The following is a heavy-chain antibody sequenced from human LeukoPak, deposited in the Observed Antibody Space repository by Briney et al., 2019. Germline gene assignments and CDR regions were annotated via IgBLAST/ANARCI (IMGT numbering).Heavy chain of an antibody. V-gene: IGHV3-23*01. CDR3: APGGPGYYFDY. CDR1: GFTFGSYA. CDR2: ISGSRTST. J-gene: IGHJ4*02. D-gene: IGHD3-10*01. Sequence: GGSLRLSCAASGFTFGSYAMSWVRQAPGMGLEWVSTISGSRTSTYYADSVKGRFTISRDNSKNTLYLQMNSLRAEDTAVYYCAPGGPGYYFDYWGQGTLVTVSS.